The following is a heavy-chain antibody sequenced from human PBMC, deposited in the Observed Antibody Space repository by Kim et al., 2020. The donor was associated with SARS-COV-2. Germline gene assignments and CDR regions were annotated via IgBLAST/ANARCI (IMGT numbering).Heavy chain of an antibody. CDR2: IYTSGST. CDR3: ASGIAAAGTHAFDI. J-gene: IGHJ3*02. V-gene: IGHV4-61*02. CDR1: GGSISSGSYY. Sequence: SETLSLTCTVSGGSISSGSYYWSWIRQPAGKGLEWIGRIYTSGSTNYNPSLKSRVTISVDTSKNQFSLKLSSVTAADTAVYYCASGIAAAGTHAFDIWGQGTMVTVSS. D-gene: IGHD6-13*01.